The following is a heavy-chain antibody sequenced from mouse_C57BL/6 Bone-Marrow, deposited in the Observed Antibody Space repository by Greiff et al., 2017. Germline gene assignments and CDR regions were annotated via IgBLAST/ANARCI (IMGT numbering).Heavy chain of an antibody. CDR3: ARFPHYGSRVFDY. J-gene: IGHJ2*01. CDR1: GYTFTSYW. D-gene: IGHD1-1*01. Sequence: QVQLQQPGAELVMPGASVKLSCKASGYTFTSYWMHWVKQRPGQGLEWIGEIDPSDSYTNYNQKFKGKSTLTVDKSSSTAYMQLSSLTSEDSAVYYGARFPHYGSRVFDYWGQGTTLTVSS. CDR2: IDPSDSYT. V-gene: IGHV1-69*01.